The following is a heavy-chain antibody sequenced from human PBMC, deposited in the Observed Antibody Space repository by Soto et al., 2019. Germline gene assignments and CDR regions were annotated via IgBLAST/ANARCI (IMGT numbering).Heavy chain of an antibody. CDR1: GFTFSSYG. V-gene: IGHV3-33*01. Sequence: QVQLVESGGGVVQPGRSLRLSCAASGFTFSSYGMHWVRQAPGKGLEWVAVIWYDGSNKYYADSVKGRFTISRDNSKNTLYLQMNSLRAEDTAVYYCARDAHVYYDPTYNWFDPWGQGTLVTVSS. J-gene: IGHJ5*02. CDR3: ARDAHVYYDPTYNWFDP. D-gene: IGHD3-22*01. CDR2: IWYDGSNK.